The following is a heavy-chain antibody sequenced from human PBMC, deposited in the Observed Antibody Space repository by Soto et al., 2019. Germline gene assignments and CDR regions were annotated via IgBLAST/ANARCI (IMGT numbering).Heavy chain of an antibody. CDR2: IYHSGST. D-gene: IGHD6-13*01. J-gene: IGHJ6*02. V-gene: IGHV4-4*02. CDR1: GGSISSSNW. CDR3: ASSQQLVRPRDYYYYGMDV. Sequence: ETLSLTCAVSGGSISSSNWWSWVRQPPGKGLEWIGEIYHSGSTNYNPSLKSRVTISVDKSKNQFSLKLSSVTAADTAVYYRASSQQLVRPRDYYYYGMDVWGQGTTVTVS.